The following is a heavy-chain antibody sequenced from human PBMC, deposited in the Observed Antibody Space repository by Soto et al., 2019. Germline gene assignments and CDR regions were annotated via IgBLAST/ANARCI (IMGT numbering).Heavy chain of an antibody. CDR2: INAGNGNT. D-gene: IGHD6-19*01. Sequence: ASVKVSCKASGYTFTSYAMHWVRQAPGQRLEWMGWINAGNGNTKYSQKFQGRVTITRDTSASTAYMELSSLRSEDTAVYYCATGYSSGWYFWFAPWGQGTLVTVSS. CDR1: GYTFTSYA. V-gene: IGHV1-3*01. CDR3: ATGYSSGWYFWFAP. J-gene: IGHJ5*02.